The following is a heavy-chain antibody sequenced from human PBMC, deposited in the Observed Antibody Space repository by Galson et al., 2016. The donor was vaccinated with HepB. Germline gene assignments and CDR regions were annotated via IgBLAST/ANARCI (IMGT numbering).Heavy chain of an antibody. J-gene: IGHJ4*02. CDR1: GYTFTSYG. CDR3: ARVYDYDFVWGSYRWATNDV. Sequence: SVKVSCKASGYTFTSYGINWVRQAPGQGLEWMGWISTYNGHTKYAQKVQGRVIMTTDTSTSTAYMELRTLRSDDTAVYYCARVYDYDFVWGSYRWATNDVWGQGTLVTVSS. D-gene: IGHD3-16*02. CDR2: ISTYNGHT. V-gene: IGHV1-18*01.